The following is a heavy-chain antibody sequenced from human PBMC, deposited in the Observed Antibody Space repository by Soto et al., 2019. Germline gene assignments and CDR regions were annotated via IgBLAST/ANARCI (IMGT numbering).Heavy chain of an antibody. D-gene: IGHD5-12*01. J-gene: IGHJ4*02. CDR3: AIVRSRGYDRRGFAF. CDR1: GYTFTSYY. V-gene: IGHV1-46*01. CDR2: INPSGGST. Sequence: ASVKVSCKASGYTFTSYYMHWVRQAPGQGLEWMGIINPSGGSTSYAQKFQGRVTMTRDTSTSTVYMELSSLRSEDTAMYYCAIVRSRGYDRRGFAFSAQGTLVTVS.